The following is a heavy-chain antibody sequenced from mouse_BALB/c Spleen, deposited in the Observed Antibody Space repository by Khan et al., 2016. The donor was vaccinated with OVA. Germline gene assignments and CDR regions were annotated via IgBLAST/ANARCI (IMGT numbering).Heavy chain of an antibody. CDR1: GFNIKDTY. CDR3: VTLYGNPFAY. Sequence: EVQLQQSGAELVKPGASVKLSCSASGFNIKDTYIHWVKQRPEQGLEWIGRIDPPNDDSKYGPKFQDKATLTADTSSNTAYLQLSSLTSEDTAVYYCVTLYGNPFAYWGQGTLVSVSA. D-gene: IGHD1-1*01. V-gene: IGHV14-3*02. CDR2: IDPPNDDS. J-gene: IGHJ3*01.